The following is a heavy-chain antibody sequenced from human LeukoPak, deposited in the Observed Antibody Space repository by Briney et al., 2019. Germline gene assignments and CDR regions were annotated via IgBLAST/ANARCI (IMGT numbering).Heavy chain of an antibody. V-gene: IGHV3-30*18. CDR3: AKDRLAVAGTFGY. CDR1: GFTFSSYG. J-gene: IGHJ4*02. CDR2: ISYDGSNK. Sequence: GGSLRLSCAASGFTFSSYGMHWVRQAPGKGLEWVAVISYDGSNKYYADSVKGRFTISRDNSKNTLYLQMNSLRAEDTAVYYCAKDRLAVAGTFGYWGQGTLVTVSS. D-gene: IGHD6-19*01.